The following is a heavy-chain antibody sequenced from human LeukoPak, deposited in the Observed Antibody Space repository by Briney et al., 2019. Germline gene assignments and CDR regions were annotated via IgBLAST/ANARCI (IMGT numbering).Heavy chain of an antibody. CDR3: ARGSTRFHILASD. CDR1: GDSISSGDYY. CDR2: ISSSGST. Sequence: PSETLSLTCTVSGDSISSGDYYWSWIRQPAGKGLEWIGRISSSGSTNYNPSLKSRVTISVDTSKNQFSLKLTSMTAADTAVYYCARGSTRFHILASDWGQGTLVTVSS. D-gene: IGHD3-9*01. J-gene: IGHJ4*02. V-gene: IGHV4-61*02.